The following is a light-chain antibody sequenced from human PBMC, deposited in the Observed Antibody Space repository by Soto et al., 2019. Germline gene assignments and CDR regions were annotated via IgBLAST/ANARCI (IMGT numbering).Light chain of an antibody. CDR3: QQRNNWPPIT. CDR1: QSVVKC. V-gene: IGKV3-11*01. CDR2: DVS. J-gene: IGKJ5*01. Sequence: EIVLTQSPATLSLSPGERATLSCRASQSVVKCLAWYQQKPGQAPRLLIYDVSSRAPGIPARFSGSGSGTDFTLTISSLEPEDFGVYYCQQRNNWPPITFGQGTRLEIK.